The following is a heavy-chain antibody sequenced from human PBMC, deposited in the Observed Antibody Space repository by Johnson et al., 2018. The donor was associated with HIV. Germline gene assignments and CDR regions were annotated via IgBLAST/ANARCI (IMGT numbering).Heavy chain of an antibody. J-gene: IGHJ3*02. CDR3: VSSITGAHRGAFDI. V-gene: IGHV3-30*19. Sequence: QVQLVESGGGVVQPGGSLRLSCAASGFTFSSYGMHWVRQAPGKGLEWVAVISYDGSNKFYADSVKGRFTISRDNSKNTLYLQMNSLRAEDTAVYYCVSSITGAHRGAFDIWGQGTMVTVSS. CDR1: GFTFSSYG. D-gene: IGHD1-20*01. CDR2: ISYDGSNK.